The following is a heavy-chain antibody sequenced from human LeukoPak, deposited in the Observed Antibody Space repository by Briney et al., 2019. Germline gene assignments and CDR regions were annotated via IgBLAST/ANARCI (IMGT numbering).Heavy chain of an antibody. CDR2: IIPILGIA. CDR3: ATGASKTGTPVDY. Sequence: SVKVSCKASAGTFSSYAISWVRQAPGQGLEWMGRIIPILGIANYAQKFQGRVTITADKSTSTAYMELSSLRSEDTAVYYCATGASKTGTPVDYWGQGTLVTVSS. J-gene: IGHJ4*02. V-gene: IGHV1-69*04. D-gene: IGHD1-1*01. CDR1: AGTFSSYA.